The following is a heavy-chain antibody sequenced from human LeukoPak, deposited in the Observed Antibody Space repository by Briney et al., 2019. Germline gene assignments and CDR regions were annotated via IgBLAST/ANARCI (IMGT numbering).Heavy chain of an antibody. D-gene: IGHD6-13*01. CDR3: ARDSSWFDY. V-gene: IGHV3-21*01. CDR2: ISTRSNYI. Sequence: GGSLRLSCAASAFTFSTYSMNWLRQAPGKGLEWVSSISTRSNYIYYADSVKGRFTVSRDNAKNSLYLQMNSLRAEDTAVYYCARDSSWFDYWGQGTLVTVSS. J-gene: IGHJ4*02. CDR1: AFTFSTYS.